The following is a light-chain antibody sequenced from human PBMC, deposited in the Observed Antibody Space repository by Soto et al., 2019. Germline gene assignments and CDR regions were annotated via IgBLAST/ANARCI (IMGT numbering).Light chain of an antibody. CDR2: AAS. CDR3: QQSFTSPNT. CDR1: QTISTY. V-gene: IGKV1-39*01. J-gene: IGKJ2*01. Sequence: DIQMTQSPSSLSASVGGRVSITCRASQTISTYLNWYQQTPGRAPALLISAASTLPSGVPSRFSGSGSGTEFTLTISSLQPQDFATYYCQQSFTSPNTFGQGTKLEIK.